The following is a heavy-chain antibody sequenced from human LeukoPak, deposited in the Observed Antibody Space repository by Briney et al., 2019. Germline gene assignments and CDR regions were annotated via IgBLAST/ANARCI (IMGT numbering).Heavy chain of an antibody. Sequence: SETLSLTCTVSGGSISSGSYYWSWIRQPAGKGLEWIGRIYTSGSTNYNPSLKSRVTISVDTSKNQFSLKLSSVTAADTAVYYCASGDYDSWGQGTLVTVSS. V-gene: IGHV4-61*02. D-gene: IGHD3-22*01. CDR1: GGSISSGSYY. CDR2: IYTSGST. CDR3: ASGDYDS. J-gene: IGHJ4*02.